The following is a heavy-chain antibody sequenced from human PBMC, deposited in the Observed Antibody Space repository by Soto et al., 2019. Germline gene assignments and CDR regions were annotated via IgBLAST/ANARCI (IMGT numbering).Heavy chain of an antibody. Sequence: SETLSLTCTVSGGSISSSSYYWGWIRQPPGKGLEYIGSIYYSGSTYYNPSLKSRVTISVDTSKNQFSLKLSSVTAADTAVYYCASSTVRSNWYFDYWGQGTLVTVSS. CDR1: GGSISSSSYY. D-gene: IGHD2-8*01. J-gene: IGHJ4*02. CDR3: ASSTVRSNWYFDY. CDR2: IYYSGST. V-gene: IGHV4-39*01.